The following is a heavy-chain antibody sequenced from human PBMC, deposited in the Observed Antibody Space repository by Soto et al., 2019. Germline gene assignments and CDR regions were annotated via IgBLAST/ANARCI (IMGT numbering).Heavy chain of an antibody. CDR2: ISSTTNYI. J-gene: IGHJ4*02. V-gene: IGHV3-21*06. CDR3: ARESEDLTSNFDY. Sequence: EVQLVESGGGLVKPWGSLRLSCAASGFTYTRYSMNWVRQSPGKGLEWVSSISSTTNYIYYGDSMKGRFTISRDNAKNSLYLEMNSLRAEDTAVYYCARESEDLTSNFDYWGQGPLVTVSS. CDR1: GFTYTRYS.